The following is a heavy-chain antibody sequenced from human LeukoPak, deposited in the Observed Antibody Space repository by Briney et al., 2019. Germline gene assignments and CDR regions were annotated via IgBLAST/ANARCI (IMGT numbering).Heavy chain of an antibody. D-gene: IGHD3-3*01. Sequence: PSETLSLTCTVSGGSISSYYWSWIRQPAGKGLEWIGRIYTSGSTNYNPSLKSRVTMSVDTSKNQFSLKLSSVTAADTAVYYCARAAYYDFWSGYSLAYWGQGTLVTVSS. J-gene: IGHJ4*02. CDR2: IYTSGST. CDR1: GGSISSYY. CDR3: ARAAYYDFWSGYSLAY. V-gene: IGHV4-4*07.